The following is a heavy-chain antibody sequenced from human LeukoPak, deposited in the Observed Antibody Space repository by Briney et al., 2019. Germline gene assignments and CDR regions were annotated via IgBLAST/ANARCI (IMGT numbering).Heavy chain of an antibody. CDR1: GYTFTGYF. J-gene: IGHJ6*03. V-gene: IGHV7-4-1*02. D-gene: IGHD3-10*01. CDR2: INTNTGNP. CDR3: ARMAMVRGVIMGSRRSEYYYYMDV. Sequence: ASVKVSCKASGYTFTGYFMRWVRQAPGQGLEWMGWINTNTGNPTYAQGFTGRFVFSLDTSVSTAYLQISSLKAEDTAVYYCARMAMVRGVIMGSRRSEYYYYMDVWGKGTTVTVSS.